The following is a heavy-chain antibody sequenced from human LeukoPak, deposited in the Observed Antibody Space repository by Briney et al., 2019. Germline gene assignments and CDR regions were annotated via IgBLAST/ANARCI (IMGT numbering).Heavy chain of an antibody. CDR2: IYSGGTT. J-gene: IGHJ3*02. Sequence: GGSLRLSCVASGFTVTSNYMRWVRQAPGKGLEWVSVIYSGGTTYYTDSVKGRFTISRDDSKNTWYLQMNGLRVEDTAVYYCARDLPAVAGRGSFDIWGQGTMVTVSS. V-gene: IGHV3-66*01. CDR3: ARDLPAVAGRGSFDI. CDR1: GFTVTSNY. D-gene: IGHD6-19*01.